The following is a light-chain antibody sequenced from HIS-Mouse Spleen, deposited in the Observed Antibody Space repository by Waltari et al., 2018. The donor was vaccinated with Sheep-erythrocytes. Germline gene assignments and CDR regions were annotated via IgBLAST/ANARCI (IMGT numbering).Light chain of an antibody. CDR2: QDS. Sequence: YALTHPPPVSFSPGQTASTTYSGVQLCDKYPCWYQQKPGQSPVLVIYQDSKRPSGIPERFSGSNSGNTATLTISGTQAMDEADYYCQAWDSSTVVFGGGTKLTVL. J-gene: IGLJ2*01. CDR3: QAWDSSTVV. CDR1: QLCDKY. V-gene: IGLV3-1*01.